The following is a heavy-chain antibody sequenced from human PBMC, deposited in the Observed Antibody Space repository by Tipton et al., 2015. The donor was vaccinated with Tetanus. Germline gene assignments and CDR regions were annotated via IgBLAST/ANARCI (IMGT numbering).Heavy chain of an antibody. CDR2: IYYSGST. D-gene: IGHD3-16*01. V-gene: IGHV4-30-4*01. CDR3: ARDHGITWGGMGYYYGMDV. CDR1: GGSISSYY. J-gene: IGHJ6*02. Sequence: LRLSCTVSGGSISSYYWSWIRQPPGKGLESIGYIYYSGSTYYNPSLKSRVTISVDTSKNQFSLRLSSVTAADTAVYYCARDHGITWGGMGYYYGMDVWGQGTTVTVSS.